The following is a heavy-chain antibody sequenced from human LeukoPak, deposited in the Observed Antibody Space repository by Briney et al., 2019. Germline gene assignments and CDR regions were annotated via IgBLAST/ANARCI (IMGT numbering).Heavy chain of an antibody. CDR1: GGSISSYY. J-gene: IGHJ4*02. V-gene: IGHV4-59*01. CDR3: AREESNMPFDY. Sequence: SETLSLTCTVSGGSISSYYWSWIRQPPGKGLEWIGYIYYSGSTNYNPPLKSRVTISVDTSKNQFDLKLSSVTAADTAVYYCAREESNMPFDYWGQGTLVTVSS. D-gene: IGHD2-2*01. CDR2: IYYSGST.